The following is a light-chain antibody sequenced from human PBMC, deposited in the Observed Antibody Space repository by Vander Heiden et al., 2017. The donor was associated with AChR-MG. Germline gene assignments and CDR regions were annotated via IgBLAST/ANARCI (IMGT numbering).Light chain of an antibody. CDR1: QNIGDW. J-gene: IGKJ2*01. Sequence: DIQVTQSPSTLSASVGDAVTITCRASQNIGDWLAWYQQKLRKAPKLLIYKASHLERGVPSRFRATGSGTEFTLTISSLQPDDFATYYCQQDNGHSYTFGQGT. CDR2: KAS. V-gene: IGKV1-5*03. CDR3: QQDNGHSYT.